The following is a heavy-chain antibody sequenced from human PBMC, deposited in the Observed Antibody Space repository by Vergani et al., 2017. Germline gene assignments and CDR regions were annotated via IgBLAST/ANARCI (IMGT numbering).Heavy chain of an antibody. D-gene: IGHD3-10*02. CDR1: GGSISSRSYC. CDR2: INHSGST. J-gene: IGHJ6*03. V-gene: IGHV4-39*01. Sequence: QLQLQESGPGLVKPSETLSLTCTVSGGSISSRSYCWGWIRQPPGKGLEWIGEINHSGSTNYNPSLKSRVTISVDTSKNQFSLKLSSVTAADTAVYYCARHCSPFAINYYYYMDVWGKGTTVTVSS. CDR3: ARHCSPFAINYYYYMDV.